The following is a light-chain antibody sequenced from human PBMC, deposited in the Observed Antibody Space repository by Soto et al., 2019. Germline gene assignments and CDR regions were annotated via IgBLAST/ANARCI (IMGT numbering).Light chain of an antibody. V-gene: IGLV2-23*01. J-gene: IGLJ3*02. Sequence: QSALTQPASVSGSPGQSITISCTGTSSDVGSYNLVSWYQQHPGKAPKLMIYEGSKRPSGVSNRFSGSKSGNTASLTISGLQAEDEADYYCCSYAGISPWVLGGGTQLTV. CDR3: CSYAGISPWV. CDR1: SSDVGSYNL. CDR2: EGS.